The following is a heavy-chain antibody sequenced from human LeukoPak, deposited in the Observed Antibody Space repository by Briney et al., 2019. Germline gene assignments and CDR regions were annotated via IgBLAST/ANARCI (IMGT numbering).Heavy chain of an antibody. CDR3: ARGEAGAGPPKPFDY. CDR2: FSSRNSYI. Sequence: PGGSLRLSCTASGFIFSSYSMSWVRQAPGKGLEWVSSFSSRNSYIYYADSVKGRFTISRDDAKNSLYLQMNSLRAEDTAVYYCARGEAGAGPPKPFDYWGQGTLVTVSS. V-gene: IGHV3-21*01. D-gene: IGHD6-19*01. J-gene: IGHJ4*02. CDR1: GFIFSSYS.